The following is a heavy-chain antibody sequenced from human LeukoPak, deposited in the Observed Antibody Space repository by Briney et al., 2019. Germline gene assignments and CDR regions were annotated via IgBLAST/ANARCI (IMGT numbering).Heavy chain of an antibody. D-gene: IGHD3-22*01. CDR1: GFTFSSYA. V-gene: IGHV3-23*01. CDR2: ISGSGGST. J-gene: IGHJ3*02. CDR3: AKGRFKIVNHDAFDI. Sequence: GGSLRLSCAASGFTFSSYAMSWVRQAPGKGLEWVSAISGSGGSTYYADSVKGRFTISRDNSKNTLCLQMNSLRAEDTAVYYCAKGRFKIVNHDAFDIWGQGTMVTVSS.